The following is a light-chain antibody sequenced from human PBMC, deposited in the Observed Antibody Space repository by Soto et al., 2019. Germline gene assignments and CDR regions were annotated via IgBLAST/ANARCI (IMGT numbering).Light chain of an antibody. J-gene: IGLJ1*01. CDR1: SSSVGGYNY. V-gene: IGLV2-14*01. CDR3: SSYTSSSTLYV. CDR2: EVS. Sequence: QSALTHPASVSGSPGQSITISCTGTSSSVGGYNYVSWYQQHPGKAPKLMIYEVSNRPSGVSTRFSGSKSGNTASLTISGLQAEDEADYYCSSYTSSSTLYVFGTGTKVTVL.